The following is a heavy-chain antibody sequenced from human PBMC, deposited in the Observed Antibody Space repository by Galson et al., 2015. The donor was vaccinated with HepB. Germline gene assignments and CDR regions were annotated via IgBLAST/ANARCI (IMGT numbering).Heavy chain of an antibody. CDR2: IKQDGSEK. CDR3: ARDDYDFWSGGNWFDP. CDR1: GFTFSSYW. Sequence: SLRLSCAASGFTFSSYWMSWVRQAPGKGLEWVANIKQDGSEKYYVDSVKGRFTISRDNAKNSLCLQMNSLRAEDTAVYYCARDDYDFWSGGNWFDPWGQGTLVTVSS. D-gene: IGHD3-3*01. V-gene: IGHV3-7*03. J-gene: IGHJ5*02.